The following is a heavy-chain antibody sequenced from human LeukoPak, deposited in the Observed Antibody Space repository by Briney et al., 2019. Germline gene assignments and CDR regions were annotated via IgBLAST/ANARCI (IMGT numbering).Heavy chain of an antibody. V-gene: IGHV3-23*01. Sequence: GGSLRLSCAASGFTFSSYAMSWVHQAPGKGLEWVSAISGSGSSTYYADSVKGRFTISRDNSKNTLYLQMNSLRAEDTAVYYCATDSSSGWQYFDYWGQGTLVTVSS. CDR2: ISGSGSST. J-gene: IGHJ4*02. D-gene: IGHD6-19*01. CDR3: ATDSSSGWQYFDY. CDR1: GFTFSSYA.